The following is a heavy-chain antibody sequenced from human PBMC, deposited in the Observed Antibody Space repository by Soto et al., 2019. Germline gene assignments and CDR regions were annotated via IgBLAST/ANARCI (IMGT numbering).Heavy chain of an antibody. CDR2: IWYDGSNK. Sequence: GGSLKLSCAASGFTFSSYGMHWVRQAPGKGLEWVAVIWYDGSNKYYADSVKGRFTISRDNSKNTLYLQMNSLRAEDTAVYYCARESRSWYGSRVCYFDYWGQGPLVTVSS. V-gene: IGHV3-33*01. CDR1: GFTFSSYG. D-gene: IGHD3-10*01. CDR3: ARESRSWYGSRVCYFDY. J-gene: IGHJ4*03.